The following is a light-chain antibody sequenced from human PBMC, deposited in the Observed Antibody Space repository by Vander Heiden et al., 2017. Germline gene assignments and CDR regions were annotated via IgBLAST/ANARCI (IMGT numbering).Light chain of an antibody. V-gene: IGKV1-39*01. Sequence: DIQMTQSPSSLSASVGDRVTITCRPSQNISKSLRWYHQKPGKAPKLLMYAASNLQSGVPSRFSGSRSGTDFTLTISSLQPEDFGSYDCQLKNTFGQGTRLEIK. CDR2: AAS. J-gene: IGKJ2*01. CDR1: QNISKS. CDR3: QLKNT.